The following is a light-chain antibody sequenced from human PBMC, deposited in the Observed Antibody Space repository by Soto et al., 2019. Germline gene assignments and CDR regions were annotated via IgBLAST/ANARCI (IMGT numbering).Light chain of an antibody. CDR1: SSDVGAFNY. V-gene: IGLV2-11*01. Sequence: QSALTQPRSVSGSPGQSVTISCTGTSSDVGAFNYVSWYQHHPGKAPKVMIYDVSKRPSGVPDRFSGSKSGNTASLTISGLQSEDEADYHCCSYAGTDTFWVFGGGTQLTVL. CDR3: CSYAGTDTFWV. J-gene: IGLJ3*02. CDR2: DVS.